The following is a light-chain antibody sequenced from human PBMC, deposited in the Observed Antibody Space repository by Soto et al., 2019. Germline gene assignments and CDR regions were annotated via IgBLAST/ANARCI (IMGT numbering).Light chain of an antibody. Sequence: DIRMTQSPSSLSASVGDRVTMTCRASQTISTYLNWYQHKPGKAPRLLIYAAFSLQSGVPSRFSGSGSGTDFTLTISSLQPEDFATYYCQQSYSAPSFGQGTRVEI. V-gene: IGKV1-39*01. CDR2: AAF. J-gene: IGKJ1*01. CDR1: QTISTY. CDR3: QQSYSAPS.